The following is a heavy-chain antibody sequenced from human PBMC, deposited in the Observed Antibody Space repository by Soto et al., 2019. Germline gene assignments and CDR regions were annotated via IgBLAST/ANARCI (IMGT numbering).Heavy chain of an antibody. J-gene: IGHJ4*02. CDR3: ARGVRGYSYGDFDY. V-gene: IGHV1-2*04. Sequence: GASVKVSCKASGYTLTGYYMHWVRQAPGQGLEWMGWINPNSGGTNYAQKFQGWVTMTRDTSISTAYMELSRLRSDDTAVYYCARGVRGYSYGDFDYWGQGTLVTVSS. D-gene: IGHD5-18*01. CDR2: INPNSGGT. CDR1: GYTLTGYY.